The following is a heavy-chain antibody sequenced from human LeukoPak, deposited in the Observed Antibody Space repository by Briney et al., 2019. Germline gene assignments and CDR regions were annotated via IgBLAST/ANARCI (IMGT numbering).Heavy chain of an antibody. D-gene: IGHD6-19*01. Sequence: AASVKVSCKASGYTFTGYYMHWVRQAPGQGLEWMGWINPNSGGTNYAQKFQGRVTMTRDTSISTAYMELSRLRSDDTAVYYCARDGFGSSGWSTYYYYYYGMDVWGQGTTVTVSS. V-gene: IGHV1-2*02. CDR2: INPNSGGT. CDR3: ARDGFGSSGWSTYYYYYYGMDV. J-gene: IGHJ6*02. CDR1: GYTFTGYY.